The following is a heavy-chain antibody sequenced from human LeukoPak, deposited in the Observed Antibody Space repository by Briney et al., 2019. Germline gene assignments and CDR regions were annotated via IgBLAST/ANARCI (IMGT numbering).Heavy chain of an antibody. D-gene: IGHD2-2*01. CDR2: IYTSGST. CDR3: ARDCSSTSCYGVAFDI. V-gene: IGHV4-4*07. J-gene: IGHJ3*02. CDR1: GGSISSYY. Sequence: SETLSLTCTVSGGSISSYYWSWIRQPAGKGLEWIGRIYTSGSTNYNPSLKSRVTISVDTSKNQFSLKLSSVTAADTAVYYCARDCSSTSCYGVAFDIWGQGTMVTVSS.